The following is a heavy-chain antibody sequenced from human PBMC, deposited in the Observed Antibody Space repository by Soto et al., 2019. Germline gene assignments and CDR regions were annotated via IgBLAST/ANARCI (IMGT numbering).Heavy chain of an antibody. CDR1: GFTFSSYW. D-gene: IGHD1-26*01. J-gene: IGHJ4*01. Sequence: PGRSLRLSCAASGFTFSSYWMSCVRQAPGKGLEWVANIKQDGSEEYYVDSVKGRFTISRDNAKNSLYLQMNSLRAEDTAVYYCGRSGPPLIELLDNWGHGTLVTVSS. CDR2: IKQDGSEE. CDR3: GRSGPPLIELLDN. V-gene: IGHV3-7*03.